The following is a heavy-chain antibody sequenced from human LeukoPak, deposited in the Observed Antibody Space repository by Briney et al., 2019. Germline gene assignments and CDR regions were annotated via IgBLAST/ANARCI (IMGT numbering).Heavy chain of an antibody. Sequence: HSGGSLRLSCAASGFTFSSNAMSWVRQAPGKGLEWVSGIGASGGGTYYADSVKGRFTISRDNSKNTLYLQMNSLRAEDTALYYCASHFMVRGVMRGYFDYWGQGTLVTVSS. J-gene: IGHJ4*02. CDR2: IGASGGGT. CDR1: GFTFSSNA. D-gene: IGHD3-10*01. CDR3: ASHFMVRGVMRGYFDY. V-gene: IGHV3-23*01.